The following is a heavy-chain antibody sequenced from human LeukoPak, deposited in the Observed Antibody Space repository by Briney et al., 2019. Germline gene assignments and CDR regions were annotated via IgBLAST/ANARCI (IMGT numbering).Heavy chain of an antibody. J-gene: IGHJ4*02. Sequence: GGSLRLSCAASGFTFRSYEMNWVRQAPGRGLEWVAYITSTGSNRYYADSVKGRFTISRDNAQNSLFLHMNSLRAEDTAIYYCARDDDQGYFAGVRPPDHWGQGTLVTVSS. CDR1: GFTFRSYE. V-gene: IGHV3-48*03. CDR3: ARDDDQGYFAGVRPPDH. D-gene: IGHD3-9*01. CDR2: ITSTGSNR.